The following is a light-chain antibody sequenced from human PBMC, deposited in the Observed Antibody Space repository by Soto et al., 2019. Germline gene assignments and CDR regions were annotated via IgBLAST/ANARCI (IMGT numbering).Light chain of an antibody. CDR1: QSVSSN. CDR2: GAS. J-gene: IGKJ2*01. V-gene: IGKV3-15*01. CDR3: QQYDKRLLYT. Sequence: EIVMTQSPATLSVSPGERATLSCRASQSVSSNLAWYQQKPGQAPRLLIYGASTRATGVPGRFSGSGSGTELSLPISSLQAEDFALYYCQQYDKRLLYTFGQGTKLEIK.